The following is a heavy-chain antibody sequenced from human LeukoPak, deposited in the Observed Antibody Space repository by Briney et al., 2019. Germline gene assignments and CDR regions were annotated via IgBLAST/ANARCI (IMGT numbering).Heavy chain of an antibody. CDR2: IKSKTDGATT. CDR3: TTRIFH. V-gene: IGHV3-15*01. CDR1: GFTFRNAW. Sequence: PGGSLRLCCAASGFTFRNAWMNWVRQATGKGLEWVGRIKSKTDGATTDYAAPVKGRFTISRDDSKNTLYLQMSSLKTEDTAVYYCTTRIFHWGQGTLVTVSS. J-gene: IGHJ4*02. D-gene: IGHD2/OR15-2a*01.